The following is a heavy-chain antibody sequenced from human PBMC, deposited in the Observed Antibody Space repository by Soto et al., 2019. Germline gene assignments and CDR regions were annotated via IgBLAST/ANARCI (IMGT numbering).Heavy chain of an antibody. D-gene: IGHD3-10*01. Sequence: SETLSLTCTVSGGSISSYYWSWIRQPPGKGLEWIGYIYYSGGTNYNPSLKSRVTISVDTSKNQFSLKLSSVTAADTAVYYCARENFGELFGMDVWGQGTTVTVSS. CDR3: ARENFGELFGMDV. CDR2: IYYSGGT. V-gene: IGHV4-59*01. CDR1: GGSISSYY. J-gene: IGHJ6*02.